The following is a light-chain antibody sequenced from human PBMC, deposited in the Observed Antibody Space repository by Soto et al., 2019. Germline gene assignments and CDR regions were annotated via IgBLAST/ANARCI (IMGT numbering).Light chain of an antibody. V-gene: IGLV3-1*01. CDR2: QDS. CDR1: KLGDKY. J-gene: IGLJ2*01. CDR3: QAWDSSTAHVV. Sequence: SYELTQPPSVSVSPGQTASITCSGDKLGDKYACWYQQKPGQSPVLVIYQDSKRPSGIPERFSGSNSGNTATLTNSGTQAMDEADYYWQAWDSSTAHVVFGGGTKLTVL.